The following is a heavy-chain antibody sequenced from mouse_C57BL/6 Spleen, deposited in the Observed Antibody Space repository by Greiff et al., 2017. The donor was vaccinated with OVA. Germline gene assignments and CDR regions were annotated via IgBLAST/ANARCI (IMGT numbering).Heavy chain of an antibody. D-gene: IGHD4-1*01. J-gene: IGHJ1*03. CDR3: ARVLGPDWYFDV. Sequence: QVQLQQPGAELVMPGASVKLSCKASGYTFTSYWMHWVKQRPGQGLEWIGEIDPSDSYTNYNQKFKGKSTLTVDKSSSTAYMQLSSLTSEDSAVYYCARVLGPDWYFDVWGTGTTVTVSS. V-gene: IGHV1-69*01. CDR1: GYTFTSYW. CDR2: IDPSDSYT.